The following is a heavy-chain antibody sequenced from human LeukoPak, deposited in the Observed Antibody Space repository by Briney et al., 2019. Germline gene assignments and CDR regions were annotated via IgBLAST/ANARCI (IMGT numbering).Heavy chain of an antibody. CDR2: INSDGSST. CDR1: GFTFTSYW. J-gene: IGHJ2*01. V-gene: IGHV3-74*01. CDR3: AKGRAGWYFDL. Sequence: QPGGSLRLSCAASGFTFTSYWMHWVRQAPGKGLVWVSRINSDGSSTSYADSVKGRFTISRDNSNNTLHLQMNSLRAEDTAVYYCAKGRAGWYFDLWGRGTLVTVSS.